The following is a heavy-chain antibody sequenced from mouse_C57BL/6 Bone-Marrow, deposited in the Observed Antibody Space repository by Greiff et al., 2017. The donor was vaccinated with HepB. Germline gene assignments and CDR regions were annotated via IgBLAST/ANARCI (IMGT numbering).Heavy chain of an antibody. CDR2: IYPRSGNT. J-gene: IGHJ4*01. D-gene: IGHD1-1*01. Sequence: VKVVESGAELARPGASVKLSCKASGYTFTSYGISWVKQRTGQGLEWIGEIYPRSGNTYYNEKFKGKATLTADKSSSTAYMELRSLTSEDSAVYFCARKITTVVATGDYAMDYWGQGTSVTVSS. CDR3: ARKITTVVATGDYAMDY. CDR1: GYTFTSYG. V-gene: IGHV1-81*01.